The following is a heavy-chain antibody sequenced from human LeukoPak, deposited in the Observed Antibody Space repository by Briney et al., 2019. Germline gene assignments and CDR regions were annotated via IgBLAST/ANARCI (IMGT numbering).Heavy chain of an antibody. Sequence: GGSLRLSCAASGFTFSSYWMSWVRQAPGKGLEWVANIKQDGSEKYYVDSVKGRFTISRDNAKNSLYLQMNSLRAGDTAVYYCARPYGGNSKSVFDYWGQGTLVTVSS. V-gene: IGHV3-7*01. J-gene: IGHJ4*02. CDR1: GFTFSSYW. D-gene: IGHD4-23*01. CDR2: IKQDGSEK. CDR3: ARPYGGNSKSVFDY.